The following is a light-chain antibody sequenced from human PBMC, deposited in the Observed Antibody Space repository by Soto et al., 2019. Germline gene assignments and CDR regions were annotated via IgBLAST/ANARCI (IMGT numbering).Light chain of an antibody. Sequence: DIQMTQSPSSLSASVGDRVTITCRASRNVDNNVNWYQQKPGKAPNLLIYGSSTLYGGVPSRFSGSGSGTAFTLTVSSLHPEDFAVYFCQQSDSSPWTFGLGTKVEI. J-gene: IGKJ1*01. V-gene: IGKV1-39*01. CDR1: RNVDNN. CDR2: GSS. CDR3: QQSDSSPWT.